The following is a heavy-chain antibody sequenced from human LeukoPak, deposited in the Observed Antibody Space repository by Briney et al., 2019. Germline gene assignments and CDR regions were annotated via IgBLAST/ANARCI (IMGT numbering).Heavy chain of an antibody. V-gene: IGHV1-2*02. J-gene: IGHJ5*02. CDR1: GYTFTDYY. Sequence: ASVTVSCKTSGYTFTDYYMHWVRQAPGQGLEWMGWINPNSGGTNYAQKFQGRVTMTRDTSISTAHMELSRLTSDDTAVYYCARVELLLNCIDPWGQGTLVTVSS. CDR3: ARVELLLNCIDP. CDR2: INPNSGGT. D-gene: IGHD3-10*01.